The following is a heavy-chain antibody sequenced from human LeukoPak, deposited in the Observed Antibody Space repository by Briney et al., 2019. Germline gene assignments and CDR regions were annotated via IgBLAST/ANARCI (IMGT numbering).Heavy chain of an antibody. Sequence: SETLSLTCTVSGYSLRNGYHWAWFRQPPGKGLEWIGSVSQSGSTYDNPSLKSRLTISVDTSKNQFSLKLSSVTAADTAVYYCARVYYSSSYDYWYYDLWGRGTLVTVSS. CDR2: VSQSGST. J-gene: IGHJ2*01. V-gene: IGHV4-38-2*02. D-gene: IGHD6-13*01. CDR1: GYSLRNGYH. CDR3: ARVYYSSSYDYWYYDL.